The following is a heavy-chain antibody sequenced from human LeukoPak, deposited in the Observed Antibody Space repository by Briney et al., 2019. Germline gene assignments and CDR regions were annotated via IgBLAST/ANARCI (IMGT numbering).Heavy chain of an antibody. Sequence: SETLSLTCTVSGGSISSYYWSWIRQPPGKGLEWIGYIYYSGSTNYNPSLKSRVTISVDTSKNQFSLKLSSVTAADTAVYYCASGLSVRGGYEYFQHWGQGTLVTVSS. CDR1: GGSISSYY. J-gene: IGHJ1*01. V-gene: IGHV4-59*01. CDR3: ASGLSVRGGYEYFQH. D-gene: IGHD3-10*01. CDR2: IYYSGST.